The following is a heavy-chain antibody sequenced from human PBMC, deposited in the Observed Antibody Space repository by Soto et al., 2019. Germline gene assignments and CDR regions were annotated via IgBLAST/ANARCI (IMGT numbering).Heavy chain of an antibody. J-gene: IGHJ5*02. CDR1: RETFTSYY. CDR2: INPHGGST. V-gene: IGHV1-46*01. Sequence: ASVKVSCKAPRETFTSYYINWVRQAPGQGLGWMGVINPHGGSTAYAQKFKGRVTLTRDTSASTVYVEVSSLTSEDTAMYYCARSSGGNFGIIIEGTNWFAPWGQGTLVTVSS. D-gene: IGHD1-26*01. CDR3: ARSSGGNFGIIIEGTNWFAP.